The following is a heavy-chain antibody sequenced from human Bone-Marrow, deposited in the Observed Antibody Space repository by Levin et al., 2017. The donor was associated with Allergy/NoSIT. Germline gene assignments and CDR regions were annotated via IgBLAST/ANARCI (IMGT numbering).Heavy chain of an antibody. V-gene: IGHV3-20*04. Sequence: GGSLRLSCVTSSFTFDDYDMSWVRQVPGKRLERVCAINWDGGSTHYTDSVKGRFTISRDNANNVLYLQLNSLGAEDTAFYYCARQSTGWGSDYYFDFWGRGTLVTVSS. D-gene: IGHD3-22*01. J-gene: IGHJ2*01. CDR3: ARQSTGWGSDYYFDF. CDR1: SFTFDDYD. CDR2: INWDGGST.